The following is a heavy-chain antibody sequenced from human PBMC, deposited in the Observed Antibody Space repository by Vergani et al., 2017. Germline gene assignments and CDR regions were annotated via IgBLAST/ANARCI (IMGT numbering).Heavy chain of an antibody. J-gene: IGHJ4*02. D-gene: IGHD3-22*01. CDR1: GGTFSTYV. CDR2: IIPIFGTA. Sequence: QVQLVQSGAEVKKPGSSVKVSCKASGGTFSTYVISWVRQAPGQGLEWMGRIIPIFGTANYAQKFQGRVTITADESTSTAYMELSCLRSEDTAMYYCASLSNYCDSSNYYGHSDDWGQGTLVTVSS. CDR3: ASLSNYCDSSNYYGHSDD. V-gene: IGHV1-69*18.